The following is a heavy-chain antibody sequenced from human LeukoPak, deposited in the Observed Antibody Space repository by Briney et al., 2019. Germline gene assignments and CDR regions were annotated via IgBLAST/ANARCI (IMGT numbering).Heavy chain of an antibody. D-gene: IGHD3-22*01. J-gene: IGHJ1*01. CDR2: ISAYSGNS. Sequence: ASVKVSCKGSNYTFSTYGISWVRQAPGQGLEWVGWISAYSGNSEYAQKFQGRVSMTADTSTATAYMELRRLRSDDTAVYYCARDSSSYSGSEYFQHWGQGTLVTVSS. V-gene: IGHV1-18*01. CDR1: NYTFSTYG. CDR3: ARDSSSYSGSEYFQH.